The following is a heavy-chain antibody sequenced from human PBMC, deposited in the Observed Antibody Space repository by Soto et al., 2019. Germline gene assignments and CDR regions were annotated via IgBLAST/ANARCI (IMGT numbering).Heavy chain of an antibody. J-gene: IGHJ4*02. CDR1: GGSISSGGYY. CDR3: ARSMVRGVITGY. Sequence: SETLSLTCTVSGGSISSGGYYWSWIRQHPGKGLEWIGYIYYSGSTYYNPSLKSRVTISVDTSKNQFSLKLSSVTAADTAVYYCARSMVRGVITGYWGQGTLVTVSS. CDR2: IYYSGST. D-gene: IGHD3-10*01. V-gene: IGHV4-31*03.